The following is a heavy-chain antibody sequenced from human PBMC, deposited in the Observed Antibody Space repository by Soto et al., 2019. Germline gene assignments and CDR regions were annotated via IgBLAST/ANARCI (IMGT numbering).Heavy chain of an antibody. CDR2: TYYKSKWNN. CDR1: GDNVSSNSAG. V-gene: IGHV6-1*01. J-gene: IGHJ6*02. Sequence: SQNLSLTCVISGDNVSSNSAGWNWIRQSPSRGLEWLGRTYYKSKWNNDYALSVKSRITINPDTSKNQFSLHLYSVTPEDTAVYYCTGITWFRGMDVWCQGTPVTVSS. CDR3: TGITWFRGMDV. D-gene: IGHD3-10*01.